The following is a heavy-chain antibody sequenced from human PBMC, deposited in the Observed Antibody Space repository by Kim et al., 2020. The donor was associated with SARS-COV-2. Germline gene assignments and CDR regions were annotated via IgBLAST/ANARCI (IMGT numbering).Heavy chain of an antibody. CDR2: IWYDGSNK. CDR3: ARPLGIAGAGDAFDL. V-gene: IGHV3-33*01. CDR1: GFTFSSYG. D-gene: IGHD6-19*01. J-gene: IGHJ3*01. Sequence: GGSLRLSCAASGFTFSSYGMHWVRQAPGKGLEWVAVIWYDGSNKYYADSVKGRFTISRDNSKNTLYLQMNSLRAEDTAVYFCARPLGIAGAGDAFDLWGQGTMVTVSS.